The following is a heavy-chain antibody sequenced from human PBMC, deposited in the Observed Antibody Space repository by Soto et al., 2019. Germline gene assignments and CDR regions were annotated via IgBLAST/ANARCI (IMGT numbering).Heavy chain of an antibody. D-gene: IGHD3-22*01. J-gene: IGHJ4*02. V-gene: IGHV3-23*01. CDR1: GFTFSSYA. CDR3: GSSASADDY. CDR2: ISGSGGST. Sequence: PGGSLRLSCAASGFTFSSYAMSWVRQAPGKGLEWVSSISGSGGSTYYADSVKGRFTISRDNAKNSLYLQMNSLRAEDTAVYYCGSSASADDYWGQGNLLTVSS.